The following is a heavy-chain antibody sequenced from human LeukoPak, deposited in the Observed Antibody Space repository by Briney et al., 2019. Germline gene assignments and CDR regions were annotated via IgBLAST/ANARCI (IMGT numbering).Heavy chain of an antibody. CDR1: GFTFDDYG. CDR3: IVATSGYMDV. V-gene: IGHV3-20*04. D-gene: IGHD5-12*01. J-gene: IGHJ6*03. CDR2: INWNGGST. Sequence: PGGSLRLSCAASGFTFDDYGMSWVRQAPGKGLEWVSGINWNGGSTGYADSVKGRFTISRDNAKNSLYLQMNSLRAEDMALYYHIVATSGYMDVWGKGTTVTVSS.